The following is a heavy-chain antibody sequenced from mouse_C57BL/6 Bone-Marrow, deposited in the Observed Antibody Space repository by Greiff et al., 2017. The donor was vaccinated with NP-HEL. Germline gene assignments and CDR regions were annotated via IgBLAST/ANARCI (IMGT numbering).Heavy chain of an antibody. J-gene: IGHJ1*03. CDR2: ISDGGSYT. V-gene: IGHV5-4*03. Sequence: EVKVVESGGGLVKPGGSLKLSCAASGFTFSSYAMSWVRQTPEKRLEWVATISDGGSYTYYPDNVKGRFTISRDNAKNNLYLQMSHLKSEDTDMYYCARPPYYSNYGYFDVGGTGTTVTVSS. D-gene: IGHD2-5*01. CDR1: GFTFSSYA. CDR3: ARPPYYSNYGYFDV.